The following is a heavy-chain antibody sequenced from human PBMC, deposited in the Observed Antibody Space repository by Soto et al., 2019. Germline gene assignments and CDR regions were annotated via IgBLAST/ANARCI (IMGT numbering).Heavy chain of an antibody. Sequence: SVKVSCKASRVAFSKFIVTWVRQAPGLGLEWVGGIIPIFGTANYAQKFQGRVTITADESTSTSYMEVNNLRSEDTAVYYCAKVGYSSPMGYYYGMDVWGQGTTVTVSS. CDR3: AKVGYSSPMGYYYGMDV. J-gene: IGHJ6*02. D-gene: IGHD6-19*01. V-gene: IGHV1-69*13. CDR2: IIPIFGTA. CDR1: RVAFSKFI.